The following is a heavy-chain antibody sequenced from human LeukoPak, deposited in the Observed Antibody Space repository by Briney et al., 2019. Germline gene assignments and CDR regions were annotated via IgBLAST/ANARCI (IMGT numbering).Heavy chain of an antibody. J-gene: IGHJ4*02. D-gene: IGHD5-24*01. CDR1: GFTVSSNY. CDR2: IYGGGNI. V-gene: IGHV3-53*01. Sequence: GGSLRLSCAASGFTVSSNYMNWVRQAPGKGLEWVSVIYGGGNIYHADSVKGRFTISRDNSKNTLYLQMNSLRAEDTAVYYCARGAGYNYPYYFDYWGQGTLVTVSS. CDR3: ARGAGYNYPYYFDY.